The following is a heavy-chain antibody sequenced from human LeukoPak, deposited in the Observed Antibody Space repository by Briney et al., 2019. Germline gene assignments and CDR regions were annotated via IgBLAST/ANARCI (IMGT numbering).Heavy chain of an antibody. CDR2: ISGSGGST. CDR1: GFTFSSYG. CDR3: AKDPRGYYDSSGYYYPDNWFDP. J-gene: IGHJ5*02. D-gene: IGHD3-22*01. V-gene: IGHV3-23*01. Sequence: GGSLRLSCAASGFTFSSYGMSWVRQAPGKGLEWVSAISGSGGSTYYADSVKGRFTISRDNSKNTLYLQMNSLRAEDTAVYYCAKDPRGYYDSSGYYYPDNWFDPWGQGTLVTVSS.